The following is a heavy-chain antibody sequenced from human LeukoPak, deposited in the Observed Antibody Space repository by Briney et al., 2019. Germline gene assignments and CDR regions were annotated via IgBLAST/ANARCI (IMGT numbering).Heavy chain of an antibody. D-gene: IGHD3-3*01. CDR1: GYTFTSYG. CDR2: ISAYNGNT. V-gene: IGHV1-18*01. CDR3: ARESYDFWSGEGIYYFDY. Sequence: ASVKVSCKASGYTFTSYGISWVRQAPGQGLEWMGWISAYNGNTNYAQKLQGRVTMTTDTSTSTAYMELRSLRSDDTAVYYCARESYDFWSGEGIYYFDYWGQGTLVTVSS. J-gene: IGHJ4*02.